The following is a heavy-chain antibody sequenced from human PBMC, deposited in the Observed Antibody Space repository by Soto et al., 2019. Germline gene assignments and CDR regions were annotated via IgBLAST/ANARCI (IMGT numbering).Heavy chain of an antibody. J-gene: IGHJ6*02. CDR1: GVYITSYF. CDR3: VSEGRNYYNGMDV. Sequence: QVQLQESGPGLVKSSETLSLTCTVSGVYITSYFWSWVRQPAGKGLEWIGRIYNTGSTKYNPSLKSRATMFVDTSKNEISLIVSSVTAADTAIYYCVSEGRNYYNGMDVWGQGTTVTVSS. V-gene: IGHV4-4*07. CDR2: IYNTGST. D-gene: IGHD3-10*01.